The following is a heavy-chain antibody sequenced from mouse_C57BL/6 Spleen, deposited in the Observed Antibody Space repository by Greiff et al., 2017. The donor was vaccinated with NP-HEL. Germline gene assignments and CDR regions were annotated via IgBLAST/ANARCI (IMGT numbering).Heavy chain of an antibody. D-gene: IGHD2-2*01. Sequence: EVKLMESGGGLVKPGGSLKLSCAASGFTFSDYGMHWVRQAPEKGLEWVAYISSGSSTIYSAAAVEGRFTISRDNAKNTLSLQMTSLRSEDAAMYYCGRTGGYDERFDYWGQGTTLTVSS. CDR1: GFTFSDYG. CDR2: ISSGSSTI. J-gene: IGHJ2*01. CDR3: GRTGGYDERFDY. V-gene: IGHV5-17*01.